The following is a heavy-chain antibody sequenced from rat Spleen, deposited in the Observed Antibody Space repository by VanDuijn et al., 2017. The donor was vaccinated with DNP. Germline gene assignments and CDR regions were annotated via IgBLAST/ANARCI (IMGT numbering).Heavy chain of an antibody. Sequence: EVQLMESGGGLVQPGRSLKLSCAASGFTFSDYYMAWVRQVPTKGLEWVASINTDGGSTYYPDSVKGRFTISRDNANNTLYLQMSSLRSEDTATYYCTRDLNHGYNYAFDYWGQGVMVTVSS. CDR1: GFTFSDYY. J-gene: IGHJ2*01. CDR3: TRDLNHGYNYAFDY. D-gene: IGHD1-4*01. CDR2: INTDGGST. V-gene: IGHV5-20*01.